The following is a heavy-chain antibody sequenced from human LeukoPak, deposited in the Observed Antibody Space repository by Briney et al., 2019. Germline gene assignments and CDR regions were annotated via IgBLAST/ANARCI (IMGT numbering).Heavy chain of an antibody. CDR3: AKSSKGRYFFAY. CDR1: GFTFSSYA. CDR2: ISGSGGST. D-gene: IGHD2/OR15-2a*01. V-gene: IGHV3-23*01. Sequence: PGGSLRLFCAASGFTFSSYAMSWVRQAPGKGLEWVSAISGSGGSTYYADSVKGRFTISRDNSKNTLYLQMNSLRAEDTAVYYCAKSSKGRYFFAYWGQGTLVTVSS. J-gene: IGHJ4*02.